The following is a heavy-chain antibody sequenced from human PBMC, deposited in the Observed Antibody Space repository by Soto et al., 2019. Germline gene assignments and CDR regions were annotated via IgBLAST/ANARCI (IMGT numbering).Heavy chain of an antibody. V-gene: IGHV1-3*01. CDR3: ARGPLSLYSADFR. J-gene: IGHJ4*02. D-gene: IGHD1-26*01. Sequence: QVQLVQSGAEVKKPGASVRISCRTSGYTFISYAITWLRHAPGQRLEWMGWINGGNGDTKYSQKFQDRLSITRDTSATTVSLGLSSLTSEDTAIYYCARGPLSLYSADFRWGQGTLVTVSS. CDR1: GYTFISYA. CDR2: INGGNGDT.